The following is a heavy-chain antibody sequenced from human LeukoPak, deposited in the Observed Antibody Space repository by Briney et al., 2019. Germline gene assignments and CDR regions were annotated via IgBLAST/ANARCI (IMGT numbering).Heavy chain of an antibody. J-gene: IGHJ4*02. V-gene: IGHV3-53*04. CDR1: GFTVSSNY. D-gene: IGHD5-18*01. Sequence: QAGGSLRLSCAPSGFTVSSNYMSWVRQAPGRGLEWVSVIYSGGSTYYADSVKGRFTISRYNSKNTLYLQMNSLRAEDTAVYYCARAGYSYGYGYDYWGQGTLVTVSS. CDR2: IYSGGST. CDR3: ARAGYSYGYGYDY.